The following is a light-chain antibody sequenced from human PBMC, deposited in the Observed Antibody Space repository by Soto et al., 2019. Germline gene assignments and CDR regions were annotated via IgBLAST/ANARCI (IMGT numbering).Light chain of an antibody. CDR1: QSISSW. J-gene: IGKJ2*01. CDR3: QQYNSDSTT. Sequence: DIQMTQSPSTLSASVGDRVTITCRASQSISSWLAWYQQRPGKAPKLLISKASILETGVPSRFSGSGSGTEFTLTISNLQPDDFATYYCQQYNSDSTTFGQGTKLEIK. V-gene: IGKV1-5*03. CDR2: KAS.